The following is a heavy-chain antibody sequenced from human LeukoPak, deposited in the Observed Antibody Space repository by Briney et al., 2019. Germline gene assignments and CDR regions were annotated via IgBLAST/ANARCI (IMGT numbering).Heavy chain of an antibody. CDR1: GLTFSSHA. V-gene: IGHV3-64*02. J-gene: IGHJ4*02. CDR2: IVSNGGNT. CDR3: ASDI. Sequence: GGSLRLSCAASGLTFSSHAMHWVRQSPGKGVEYVSAIVSNGGNTYYAVSVRGRFTISRDNSKDTVYLKMGSLRPEDTAVYYAASDIWGQGALVTVPS.